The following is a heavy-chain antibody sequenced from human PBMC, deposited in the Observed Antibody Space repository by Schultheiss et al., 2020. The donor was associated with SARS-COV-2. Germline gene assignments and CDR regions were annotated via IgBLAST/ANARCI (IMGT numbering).Heavy chain of an antibody. CDR2: IYYSGST. V-gene: IGHV4-31*03. Sequence: SETLSLTCTVSGGSISSGGYYWSWIRQHPGKGLEWIGYIYYSGSTYYNPSLKSRVTISVDTSKNQFSLKLSSVTAADTAVYYCARARAARFIVVVHEFDYWGQGTLVTVSS. D-gene: IGHD2-2*01. CDR3: ARARAARFIVVVHEFDY. J-gene: IGHJ4*02. CDR1: GGSISSGGYY.